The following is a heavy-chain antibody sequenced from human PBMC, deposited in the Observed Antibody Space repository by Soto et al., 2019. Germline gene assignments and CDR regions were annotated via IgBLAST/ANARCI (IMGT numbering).Heavy chain of an antibody. CDR3: ARAGRGDKTLGVDH. CDR2: IYSDGST. CDR1: GFSISSYY. V-gene: IGHV3-53*01. D-gene: IGHD2-21*01. J-gene: IGHJ4*02. Sequence: VRVVESGGGLIQPGGSLRLSCAASGFSISSYYMSWVRQAPGKGLEWVSVIYSDGSTYYADSVKGRFTFSRDTSKSTLYLQMNSLRAEDTAMYYCARAGRGDKTLGVDHWGQGTLVTVSS.